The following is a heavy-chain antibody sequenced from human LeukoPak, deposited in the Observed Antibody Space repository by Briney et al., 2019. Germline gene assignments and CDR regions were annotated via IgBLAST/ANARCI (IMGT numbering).Heavy chain of an antibody. V-gene: IGHV4-30-2*01. J-gene: IGHJ5*02. Sequence: TLSLTCAVSGGSISSGGYSWSWIRQPPGKGLEWIGYIYHSGSTYYNPSLKSRVTISVDRSKNQFSLKLSSVTAADTAVYYCVRNSYDSSGYYYNWFDPWGQGTLVTVSS. CDR1: GGSISSGGYS. CDR3: VRNSYDSSGYYYNWFDP. CDR2: IYHSGST. D-gene: IGHD3-22*01.